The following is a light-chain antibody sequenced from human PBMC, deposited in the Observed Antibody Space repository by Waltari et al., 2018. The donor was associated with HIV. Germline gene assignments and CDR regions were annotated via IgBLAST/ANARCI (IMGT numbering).Light chain of an antibody. Sequence: QSALTQPASVSGSPGQSITISCTGTSSDVGAYNFVSWYQQHPGKAPKLMIYDVSSRPSGVSDRFSGSKSGNTASLTISGLQAEDEADYYCGSYTSNSTLVFGGGTKLTVL. CDR2: DVS. V-gene: IGLV2-14*03. CDR3: GSYTSNSTLV. J-gene: IGLJ3*02. CDR1: SSDVGAYNF.